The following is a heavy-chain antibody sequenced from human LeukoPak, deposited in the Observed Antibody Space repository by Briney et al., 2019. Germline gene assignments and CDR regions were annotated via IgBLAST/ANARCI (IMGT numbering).Heavy chain of an antibody. D-gene: IGHD3-22*01. Sequence: GGSLRLSCAASGFTFSSYWMSWVRQAPGKGLEWVAVIWYDGSNKYYADSVKGRFTISRDNSKNTLYLQMNSLRAEDTAVYYCAEETYDSSGSYPTFDPWGQGTLVTVSS. CDR1: GFTFSSYW. V-gene: IGHV3-33*06. J-gene: IGHJ5*02. CDR3: AEETYDSSGSYPTFDP. CDR2: IWYDGSNK.